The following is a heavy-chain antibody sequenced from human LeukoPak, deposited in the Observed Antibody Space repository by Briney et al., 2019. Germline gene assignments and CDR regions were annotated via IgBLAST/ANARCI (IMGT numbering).Heavy chain of an antibody. J-gene: IGHJ4*02. CDR1: GGTFSSYS. CDR3: ARDSLGPYDSSKHFDY. V-gene: IGHV1-69*04. CDR2: IIPSLGIA. D-gene: IGHD4-11*01. Sequence: SVKLSCKASGGTFSSYSISWVRQAPGQGLEWMGSIIPSLGIANYAQKFKGRVTITADKSTSTAYMELSRLRSEDTAVYYCARDSLGPYDSSKHFDYWGQGTLVTVSS.